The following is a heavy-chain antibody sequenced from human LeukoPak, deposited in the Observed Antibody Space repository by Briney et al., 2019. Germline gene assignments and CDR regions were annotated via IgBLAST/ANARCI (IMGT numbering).Heavy chain of an antibody. V-gene: IGHV4-34*01. Sequence: SETLSLTCAVYGGSFSGYYWSWIRQPPGKGLGWIGEINHSGSTNYNPSLKSRVTISVDTSKNQFSLKLSSVTAADTAVYYCARGYDILTGYYTWGQGTLVTVSS. CDR3: ARGYDILTGYYT. CDR2: INHSGST. D-gene: IGHD3-9*01. J-gene: IGHJ4*02. CDR1: GGSFSGYY.